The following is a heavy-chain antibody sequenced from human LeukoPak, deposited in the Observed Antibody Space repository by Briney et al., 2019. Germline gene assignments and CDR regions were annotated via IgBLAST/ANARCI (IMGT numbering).Heavy chain of an antibody. Sequence: ASVKVSCKASGGTSSSYAISWVRQAPGQGLEWMGGIIPIFGTANYAQKFQGRVTITADESTSTAYMELSSLRSEDTAVYYCARGPPDILTGYSSFDYWGQGTLVTVSS. V-gene: IGHV1-69*01. CDR3: ARGPPDILTGYSSFDY. D-gene: IGHD3-9*01. CDR2: IIPIFGTA. CDR1: GGTSSSYA. J-gene: IGHJ4*02.